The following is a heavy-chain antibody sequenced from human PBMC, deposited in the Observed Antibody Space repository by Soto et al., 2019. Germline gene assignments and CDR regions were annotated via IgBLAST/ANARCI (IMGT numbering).Heavy chain of an antibody. V-gene: IGHV3-23*01. CDR1: GFTFSSYA. Sequence: EVQLLESGGGLVQPGGSLRLSCAASGFTFSSYAMSWVRQAPGQGLEWVSAISGSGGSTYYADSVKGRFTISRDNSKNTLYRQMNSLRAEATAVYYCAKAVTQLLSRQWFDPWGKGTLVTVSS. CDR3: AKAVTQLLSRQWFDP. J-gene: IGHJ5*02. CDR2: ISGSGGST. D-gene: IGHD2-2*01.